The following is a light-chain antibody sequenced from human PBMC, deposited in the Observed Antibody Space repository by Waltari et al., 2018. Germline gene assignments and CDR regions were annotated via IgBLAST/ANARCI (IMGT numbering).Light chain of an antibody. CDR2: SDN. CDR1: SSNIGPNY. CDR3: AAWDGRLSIVV. J-gene: IGLJ2*01. V-gene: IGLV1-47*02. Sequence: QSVLTQPPSASGTPGQRVTISCSGRSSNIGPNYIHWYQQLPGPAPKLLIYSDNQRPAGVPDRFSASKSGASASLAISGLRSEDEAEYYCAAWDGRLSIVVFGGGTRVTVV.